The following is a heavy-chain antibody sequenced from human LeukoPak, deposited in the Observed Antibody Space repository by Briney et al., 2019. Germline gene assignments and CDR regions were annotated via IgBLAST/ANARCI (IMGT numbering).Heavy chain of an antibody. V-gene: IGHV1-18*01. D-gene: IGHD2-21*01. CDR2: ISAYNGNT. Sequence: ASVKVSCKASGYTFTSYGISWVRQAPGQGLEWMGWISAYNGNTNYAQKLQGRVTMTTDASTSTAYMELRSLRSDDTAVYYCAREYIPDVGPGLGSLYNWFDPWGQGTLVTVSS. J-gene: IGHJ5*02. CDR1: GYTFTSYG. CDR3: AREYIPDVGPGLGSLYNWFDP.